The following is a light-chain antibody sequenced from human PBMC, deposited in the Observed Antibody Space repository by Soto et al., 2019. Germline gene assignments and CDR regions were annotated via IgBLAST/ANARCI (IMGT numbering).Light chain of an antibody. CDR1: QGIRND. J-gene: IGKJ4*01. Sequence: AIQMTQSPSSLSASVGDRVTITCRASQGIRNDLGWYQQRPGKAPKVLIYAASTVQSGVPSGFSGSGYGTDFTLTISSLQPEDFATYYCLQDYDYPLTFGGGTKVEI. CDR3: LQDYDYPLT. CDR2: AAS. V-gene: IGKV1-6*01.